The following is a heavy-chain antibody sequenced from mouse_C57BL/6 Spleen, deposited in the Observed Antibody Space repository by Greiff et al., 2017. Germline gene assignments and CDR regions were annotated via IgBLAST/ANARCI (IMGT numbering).Heavy chain of an antibody. D-gene: IGHD2-4*01. V-gene: IGHV5-4*01. J-gene: IGHJ3*01. Sequence: EVKVVESRGGLVKPGGSLKLSCAASGFTFSSYAMSWVRQTPEKRLEWVATISDGGSYTYYPDNVKGRFTISRDNAKNNLYLQMSHLKSEDTAMYYCAREDDYDGGFAYWGQGTLVTVSA. CDR2: ISDGGSYT. CDR3: AREDDYDGGFAY. CDR1: GFTFSSYA.